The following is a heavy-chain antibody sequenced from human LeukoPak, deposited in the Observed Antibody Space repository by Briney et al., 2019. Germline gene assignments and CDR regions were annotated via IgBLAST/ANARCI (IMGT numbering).Heavy chain of an antibody. D-gene: IGHD6-19*01. Sequence: GGSLRLSCATSGFTFSSYWMSWLRQAPGKGLEWVANMKPDGTEHYYGDSVKGRFTISRDNAKNSLYLQMNSLRGEDTAVYYCARDPAVAGYYFDYWGQGTLVTVSS. V-gene: IGHV3-7*01. CDR1: GFTFSSYW. CDR2: MKPDGTEH. J-gene: IGHJ4*02. CDR3: ARDPAVAGYYFDY.